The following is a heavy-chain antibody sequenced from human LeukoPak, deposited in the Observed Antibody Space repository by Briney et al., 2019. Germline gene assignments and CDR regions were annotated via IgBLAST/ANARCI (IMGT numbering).Heavy chain of an antibody. CDR2: ISWNSGSI. D-gene: IGHD1-14*01. Sequence: GRSLRLSCAASGFTSDDYAMHWVRQAPGKGLEWVSGISWNSGSIGYADSVTGRFTISRDNAKNSLYLQMNGLRAEDMALYYCAKDKGSETNYFDYWGQGTLVTVSS. CDR1: GFTSDDYA. CDR3: AKDKGSETNYFDY. V-gene: IGHV3-9*02. J-gene: IGHJ4*02.